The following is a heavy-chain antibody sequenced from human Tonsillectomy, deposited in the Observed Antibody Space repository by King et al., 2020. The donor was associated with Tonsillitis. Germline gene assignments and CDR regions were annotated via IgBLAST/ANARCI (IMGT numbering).Heavy chain of an antibody. CDR2: ISGGFGST. Sequence: VQLVEPGGGLVQPGGSLRLSCAASGFTFTTYVMGWVRQAPGKGLEWVSDISGGFGSTSYADSVKGRFTVSRDSSKNTIYLQMNSLRAEDTALYYCVKGGGTSWYDYWGQGTLVTVSS. V-gene: IGHV3-23*04. CDR3: VKGGGTSWYDY. D-gene: IGHD6-13*01. J-gene: IGHJ4*02. CDR1: GFTFTTYV.